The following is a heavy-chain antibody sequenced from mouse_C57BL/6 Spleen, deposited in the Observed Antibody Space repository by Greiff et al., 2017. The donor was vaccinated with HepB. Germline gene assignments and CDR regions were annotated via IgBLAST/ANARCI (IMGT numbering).Heavy chain of an antibody. CDR3: ARGDYGWYFDV. CDR1: GYTFTSYW. V-gene: IGHV1-55*01. CDR2: IYPGSGST. Sequence: QVQLQQPGAELVKPGASVKLSCKASGYTFTSYWMHWVKQRPGQGLEWIGDIYPGSGSTNYNEKFKSKATLTVDTSSSTAYMQLSSLTSEDSAVYYCARGDYGWYFDVWGTGTTVTVSS. D-gene: IGHD1-1*01. J-gene: IGHJ1*03.